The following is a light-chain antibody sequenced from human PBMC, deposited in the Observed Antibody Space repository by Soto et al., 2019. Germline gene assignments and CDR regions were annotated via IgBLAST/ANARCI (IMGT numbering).Light chain of an antibody. CDR3: GSYASGGAYV. Sequence: QSVLNQPAPVSGSPGQSTTISCTGNSSDVGGYNAVSWYQQHPGKAPKLMIYDVSNRPSGASDRFSGSKSGNTASLTISGLQAEDEADYYCGSYASGGAYVFGTGTKVTVL. CDR2: DVS. V-gene: IGLV2-14*01. CDR1: SSDVGGYNA. J-gene: IGLJ1*01.